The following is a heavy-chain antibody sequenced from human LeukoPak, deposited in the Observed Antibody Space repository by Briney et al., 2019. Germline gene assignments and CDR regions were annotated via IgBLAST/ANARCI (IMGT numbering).Heavy chain of an antibody. CDR3: ARDSQDSSGYYSYYYYGMDV. D-gene: IGHD3-22*01. V-gene: IGHV3-30-3*01. J-gene: IGHJ6*02. CDR2: ISYDGSNK. Sequence: GGPLRLSCAASGFTFSSYAMHWVRQAPGKGLEWVAVISYDGSNKYYADSVKGRFTISRDNSKNTLYLQMNSLRAEDTAVYYCARDSQDSSGYYSYYYYGMDVWGQGTTVTVSS. CDR1: GFTFSSYA.